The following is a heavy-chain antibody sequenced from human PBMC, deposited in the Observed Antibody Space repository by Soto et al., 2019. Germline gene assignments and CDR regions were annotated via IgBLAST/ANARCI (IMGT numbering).Heavy chain of an antibody. Sequence: PSETLSLTCAVYGGSFSGYYWSWIRQHPGKGLEWIGYIYYSGSTYYNPSLKSRVTISVDTSKNQFSLKLSSVTAADTAVYYCARTHYYDSSGYYFDYWGQGTLVTVSS. J-gene: IGHJ4*02. CDR3: ARTHYYDSSGYYFDY. CDR1: GGSFSGYY. CDR2: IYYSGST. D-gene: IGHD3-22*01. V-gene: IGHV4-31*11.